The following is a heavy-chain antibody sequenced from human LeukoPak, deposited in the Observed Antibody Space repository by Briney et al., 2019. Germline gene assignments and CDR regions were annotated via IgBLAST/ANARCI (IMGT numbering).Heavy chain of an antibody. V-gene: IGHV3-21*01. CDR1: GFTFSSYS. D-gene: IGHD2-15*01. CDR2: ISSSSSYI. J-gene: IGHJ3*02. CDR3: ATTPPVGYCSGGSCYEDI. Sequence: GGSLRLSCAASGFTFSSYSMNWVRQALGKGLEWVSSISSSSSYIYYADSVKGRFTISRDNAKNSLYLQMNSLRAEDTAVYYCATTPPVGYCSGGSCYEDIWGQGTMVTVSS.